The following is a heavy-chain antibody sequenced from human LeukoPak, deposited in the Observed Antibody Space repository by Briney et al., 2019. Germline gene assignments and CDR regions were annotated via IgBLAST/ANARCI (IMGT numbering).Heavy chain of an antibody. CDR2: ISHGGGKE. CDR1: GFPFHDHD. V-gene: IGHV3-30*18. D-gene: IGHD5-24*01. J-gene: IGHJ4*02. Sequence: PGGSLRLSCAASGFPFHDHDMYWVRQTPGKGLEWMALISHGGGKEHYAESVKGRFTISGDNSRNTVYLQMSSLRSDDTAIYYCAKTLDGFWPQFDFWGQGTLPTVSS. CDR3: AKTLDGFWPQFDF.